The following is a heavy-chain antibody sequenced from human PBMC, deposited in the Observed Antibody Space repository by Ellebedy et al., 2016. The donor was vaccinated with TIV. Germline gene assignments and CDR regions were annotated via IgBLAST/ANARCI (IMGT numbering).Heavy chain of an antibody. CDR2: LYSGSVT. CDR1: GFTVSQNY. D-gene: IGHD3-22*01. Sequence: GGSLRLXXAASGFTVSQNYMSWVRQAPGKGLEWVSVLYSGSVTYSADSVRGRFTISRDNSKNMLFLQMNSLRAEDTAVYYCARSLYDKSGYHVGPLEWGQGTLVTVSS. CDR3: ARSLYDKSGYHVGPLE. V-gene: IGHV3-53*05. J-gene: IGHJ4*02.